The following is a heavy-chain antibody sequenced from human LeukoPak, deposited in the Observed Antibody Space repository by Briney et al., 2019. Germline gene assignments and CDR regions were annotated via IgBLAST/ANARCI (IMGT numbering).Heavy chain of an antibody. CDR3: ARVGYDFWSGYYYYYYMDV. V-gene: IGHV4-59*01. CDR2: IYYSGST. D-gene: IGHD3-3*01. Sequence: PSETLSLTCTVSGGSISSYYWSWIRQPPGKGLEWIGYIYYSGSTNYNPSLKSRVTISVDTSKNQFSLKLSPVTAADTAVYYCARVGYDFWSGYYYYYYMDVWGKGTTVTVSS. CDR1: GGSISSYY. J-gene: IGHJ6*03.